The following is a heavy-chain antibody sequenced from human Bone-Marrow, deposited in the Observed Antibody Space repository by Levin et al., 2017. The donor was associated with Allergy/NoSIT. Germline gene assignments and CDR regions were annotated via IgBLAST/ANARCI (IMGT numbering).Heavy chain of an antibody. V-gene: IGHV3-74*01. CDR2: ISSDGRST. J-gene: IGHJ6*02. CDR1: GFSFSNDW. D-gene: IGHD3-10*01. CDR3: ARARIYGLGTLDEYYYYGMDV. Sequence: ASVKVSCTASGFSFSNDWMHWVRQAPGKGLVWVSRISSDGRSTRYADSVKGRFTISRDDAKKTLYLQMNRLRDEDTAVYYCARARIYGLGTLDEYYYYGMDVWGQGTTVTVSS.